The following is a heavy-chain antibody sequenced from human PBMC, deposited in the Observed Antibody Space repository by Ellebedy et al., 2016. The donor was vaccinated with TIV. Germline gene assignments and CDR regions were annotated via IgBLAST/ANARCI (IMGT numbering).Heavy chain of an antibody. V-gene: IGHV3-72*01. J-gene: IGHJ5*02. D-gene: IGHD6-13*01. CDR1: GFSFGDHY. CDR3: ARASGVSWSPHYDL. Sequence: GESLKISCVASGFSFGDHYMHWVRQAPGTGLEWVGFIRAQANGGTTEYAASLQGRFIVAREDSKNSLYLQMNSLITGDTAVYFCARASGVSWSPHYDLWGQGTLVTVSS. CDR2: IRAQANGGTT.